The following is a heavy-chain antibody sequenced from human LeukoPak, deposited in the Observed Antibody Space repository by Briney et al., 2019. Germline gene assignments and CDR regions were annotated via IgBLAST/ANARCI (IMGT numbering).Heavy chain of an antibody. Sequence: SETLSLTCTVSGGSISSYYWSWIRQPAGKGLEGIGRMYTSGITNYNPSLKSRVTMAVDTSKNQFSLKLSSVTAADTAVYYCAREISVVDMRCVDIWGQGTMVTVSS. CDR2: MYTSGIT. J-gene: IGHJ3*02. D-gene: IGHD2-21*01. CDR1: GGSISSYY. V-gene: IGHV4-4*07. CDR3: AREISVVDMRCVDI.